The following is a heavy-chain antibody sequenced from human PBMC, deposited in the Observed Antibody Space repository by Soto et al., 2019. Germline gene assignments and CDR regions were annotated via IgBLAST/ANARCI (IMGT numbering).Heavy chain of an antibody. CDR3: ARWEQPLFDY. CDR2: ISSDGNNK. CDR1: GFTVSAYT. J-gene: IGHJ4*02. D-gene: IGHD1-26*01. Sequence: QVQLVESGGGVVQPGRSLRLSSAASGFTVSAYTMHWVRQAPGKGLEWVAVISSDGNNKYYTDSVKGRFTISRDTSTNPLYLQTNSLRAEDTAVYYCARWEQPLFDYWGQGTLVTVSS. V-gene: IGHV3-30-3*01.